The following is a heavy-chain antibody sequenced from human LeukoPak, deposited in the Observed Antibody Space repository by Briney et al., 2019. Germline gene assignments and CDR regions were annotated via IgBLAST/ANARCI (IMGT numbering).Heavy chain of an antibody. Sequence: SETLCLTCAVSGYSISSGFYWGWIRQPPGKGLEWIGTIYHSGSSYYNPSLKSRVTISVDTSKNQFSLKLSSVTAADTAVYYCARHGFWSGYNYVLDYWGQGTLVTVSP. V-gene: IGHV4-38-2*01. J-gene: IGHJ4*02. CDR3: ARHGFWSGYNYVLDY. CDR2: IYHSGSS. D-gene: IGHD3-3*01. CDR1: GYSISSGFY.